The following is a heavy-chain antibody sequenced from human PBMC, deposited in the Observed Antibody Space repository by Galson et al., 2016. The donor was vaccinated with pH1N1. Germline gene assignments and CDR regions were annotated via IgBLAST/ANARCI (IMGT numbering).Heavy chain of an antibody. CDR3: ARSTYRWGSTYYFGPRYYFDSSGDPDY. Sequence: ETLSLTCTVSGGSISSSSYYWGWIRQPPGKGLEWIGSIYYSGSTYYNPSLKSRVTISVDTSKNQFSLKLSSVTAADTAVYYCARSTYRWGSTYYFGPRYYFDSSGDPDYWGQGTPVTVSS. J-gene: IGHJ4*02. V-gene: IGHV4-39*07. D-gene: IGHD3-22*01. CDR2: IYYSGST. CDR1: GGSISSSSYY.